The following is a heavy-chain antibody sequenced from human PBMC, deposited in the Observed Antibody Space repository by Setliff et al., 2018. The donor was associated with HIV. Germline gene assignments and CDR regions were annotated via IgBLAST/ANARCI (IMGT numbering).Heavy chain of an antibody. V-gene: IGHV3-30*02. CDR2: IRFDGTIK. CDR3: ASGYQYDSSGYYYVTPIDY. CDR1: GFTFSSYA. Sequence: GGSLRLSCAASGFTFSSYAMYWVRQAPGKGLEWVAFIRFDGTIKYYADSVKGRFTISRDNSKNTLFLQMNSLRAEDTAVYYCASGYQYDSSGYYYVTPIDYWGQGTLVTVSS. J-gene: IGHJ4*02. D-gene: IGHD3-22*01.